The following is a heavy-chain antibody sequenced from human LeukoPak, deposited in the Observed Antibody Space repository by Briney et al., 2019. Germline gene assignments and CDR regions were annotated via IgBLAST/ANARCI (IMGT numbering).Heavy chain of an antibody. CDR3: ARARRGGLDYYYMDV. Sequence: KASETLSLTCAVYGGSFSGYYWSWIRQPPGKGLEWIGEINHSGSTNYNPSLKSRVTISVDTSKNQFSLKLSSVTAADTAVYYCARARRGGLDYYYMDVWGKGTTVTVSS. CDR2: INHSGST. D-gene: IGHD3-10*01. CDR1: GGSFSGYY. V-gene: IGHV4-34*01. J-gene: IGHJ6*03.